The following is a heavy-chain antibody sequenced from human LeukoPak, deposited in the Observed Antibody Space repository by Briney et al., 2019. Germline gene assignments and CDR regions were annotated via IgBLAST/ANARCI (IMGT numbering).Heavy chain of an antibody. Sequence: GGSLRLSCVASGFTFSTYSMNWVRQAPGKGLEWVSSISSSSYIYYADSVKGRFTISRDNAKNSLYLQMNSLRVEDTALYYCAKDTRYSSSYYVGFDYWGQGTLVTVSS. J-gene: IGHJ4*02. CDR1: GFTFSTYS. D-gene: IGHD6-13*01. CDR3: AKDTRYSSSYYVGFDY. V-gene: IGHV3-21*04. CDR2: ISSSSYI.